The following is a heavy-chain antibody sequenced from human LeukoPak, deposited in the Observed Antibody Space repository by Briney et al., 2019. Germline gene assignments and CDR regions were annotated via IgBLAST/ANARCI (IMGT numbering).Heavy chain of an antibody. CDR2: IYHSGST. CDR3: ARGPGGTMIVAGDAFDI. CDR1: GFTFSSYW. D-gene: IGHD3-22*01. J-gene: IGHJ3*02. V-gene: IGHV4-30-2*01. Sequence: LRLSCAASGFTFSSYWMSWVRKPPGKGLEWIGYIYHSGSTYYNPSLKSRVTISVDRSKNQFSLKLSSVTAADTAVYYCARGPGGTMIVAGDAFDIWGQGTMVTVSS.